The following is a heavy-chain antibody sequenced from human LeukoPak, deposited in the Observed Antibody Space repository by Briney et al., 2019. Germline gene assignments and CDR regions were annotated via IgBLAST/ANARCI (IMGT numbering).Heavy chain of an antibody. Sequence: GGSLRLPCAASGFTFSSYNMNWVRQTPGQGLEWVSSISSSSSTIYYADSVKGRFTISRDNAKNSLYLQMNSLRAEDTAVYYCAELGITMIGGVWGKGTTVTISS. CDR1: GFTFSSYN. J-gene: IGHJ6*04. CDR2: ISSSSSTI. V-gene: IGHV3-48*04. CDR3: AELGITMIGGV. D-gene: IGHD3-10*02.